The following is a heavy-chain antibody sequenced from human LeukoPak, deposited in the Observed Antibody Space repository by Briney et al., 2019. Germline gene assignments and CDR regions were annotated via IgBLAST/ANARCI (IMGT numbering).Heavy chain of an antibody. Sequence: SDTLSLTCTVSGASIRSSYYYWGWIRQPPGKGLEWIGCIYDSGRTNYNPSLKSRDTISVDTSKKHFYLKLNSVAAADTAVYYCARVRGYCTSTSCHNYYYYGMDVWGQGTTVTVSS. CDR2: IYDSGRT. CDR3: ARVRGYCTSTSCHNYYYYGMDV. CDR1: GASIRSSYYY. D-gene: IGHD2-2*01. V-gene: IGHV4-39*02. J-gene: IGHJ6*02.